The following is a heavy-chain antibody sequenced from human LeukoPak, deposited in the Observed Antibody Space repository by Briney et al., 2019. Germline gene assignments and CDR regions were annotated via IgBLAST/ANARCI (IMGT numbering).Heavy chain of an antibody. CDR1: GFTFSSYA. D-gene: IGHD2-2*01. V-gene: IGHV3-23*01. CDR3: AKDRRGCSSTNCYYQFDY. Sequence: GGSLRLSCAASGFTFSSYAMSWVRQAPGKGLEWVSAISDSGGSTCYADSVKGRFTISRDNSKNTVYLQMNSLRAEDTAVYYCAKDRRGCSSTNCYYQFDYWGQGTQVTVSS. CDR2: ISDSGGST. J-gene: IGHJ4*02.